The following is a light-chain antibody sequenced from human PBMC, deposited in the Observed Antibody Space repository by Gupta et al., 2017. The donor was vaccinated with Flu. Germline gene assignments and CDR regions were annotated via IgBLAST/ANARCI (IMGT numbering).Light chain of an antibody. V-gene: IGKV1-39*01. CDR1: QRIKNH. J-gene: IGKJ4*01. Sequence: GDRVTITCRSSQRIKNHLNWYQQKPGKAPTLLIYSASTLQSGVPSRFSGSGSGTDFTLTISSLQPEDFATYFCQQSYSSPLTFGGGTKVQI. CDR2: SAS. CDR3: QQSYSSPLT.